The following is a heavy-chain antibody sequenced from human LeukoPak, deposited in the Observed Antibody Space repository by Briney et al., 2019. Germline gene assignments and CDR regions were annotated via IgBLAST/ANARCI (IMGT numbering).Heavy chain of an antibody. J-gene: IGHJ4*02. Sequence: GGSLRLSCAASGFTFSSYGMHWVRQAPGKGLEWVAVIWYDGSNKYYADSVKGRFTISRDNSKNTLYLQMNSLRAEDTAVYYCAKTMWDYYDSSGYYFDYWGQGTLVTVSS. D-gene: IGHD3-22*01. CDR2: IWYDGSNK. CDR3: AKTMWDYYDSSGYYFDY. V-gene: IGHV3-30*02. CDR1: GFTFSSYG.